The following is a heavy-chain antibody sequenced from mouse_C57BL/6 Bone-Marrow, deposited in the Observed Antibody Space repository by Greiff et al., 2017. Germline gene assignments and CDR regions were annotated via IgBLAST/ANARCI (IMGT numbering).Heavy chain of an antibody. V-gene: IGHV1-64*01. Sequence: QVQLQQPGAELVKPGASVKLSCKASGYTFTSYWMHWVKQRPGQGLEWIGMIHPNSGSTNYNQKFKDKATLTADKSSSTAYMQLSSLTSEDAAVYYCAKLGHAMDYWGQGTSVTVSS. CDR3: AKLGHAMDY. CDR2: IHPNSGST. D-gene: IGHD4-1*01. J-gene: IGHJ4*01. CDR1: GYTFTSYW.